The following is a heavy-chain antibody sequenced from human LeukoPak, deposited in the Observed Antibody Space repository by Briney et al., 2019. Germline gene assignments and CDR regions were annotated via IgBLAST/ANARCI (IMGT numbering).Heavy chain of an antibody. J-gene: IGHJ4*02. V-gene: IGHV4-39*07. D-gene: IGHD3-10*01. CDR3: ARDLGFGEFYDY. CDR1: GGSISSSSYY. Sequence: SETLSLTCTVSGGSISSSSYYWGWIRQPPGKGLEWIGSIYHSGSTYYNPSLKSRVTISVDTSKNQFSLKLSSVTAADTAVYYCARDLGFGEFYDYWGQGTLVTVSS. CDR2: IYHSGST.